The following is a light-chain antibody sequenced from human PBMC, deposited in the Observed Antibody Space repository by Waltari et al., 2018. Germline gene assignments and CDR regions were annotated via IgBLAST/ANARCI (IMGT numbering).Light chain of an antibody. V-gene: IGLV2-14*03. Sequence: QSALTQPASVSGSPAQSITISCTGTSSDVGAYNYVSWYQQHPGKVPKLIIYDVSHRPSGVSFRFSGSKSDNTASLTISGLQAEDEADYYCISYTTSDTMIFGGGTKLTVL. CDR2: DVS. CDR3: ISYTTSDTMI. CDR1: SSDVGAYNY. J-gene: IGLJ2*01.